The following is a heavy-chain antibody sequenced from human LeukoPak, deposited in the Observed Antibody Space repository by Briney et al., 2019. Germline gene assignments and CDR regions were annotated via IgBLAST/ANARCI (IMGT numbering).Heavy chain of an antibody. CDR1: GITLSTYG. V-gene: IGHV3-23*01. J-gene: IGHJ4*02. D-gene: IGHD3-22*01. CDR2: ISDSGGRT. Sequence: GGSLRLSCAVSGITLSTYGMSWVRQAPGKGLEWVAGISDSGGRTNYADSVKGRFTIPRDNPKNTLYLQMNGLRAEDTAVYFCAKRGVVIRVILVGFHKEAYYFDSWGQGALVTVSS. CDR3: AKRGVVIRVILVGFHKEAYYFDS.